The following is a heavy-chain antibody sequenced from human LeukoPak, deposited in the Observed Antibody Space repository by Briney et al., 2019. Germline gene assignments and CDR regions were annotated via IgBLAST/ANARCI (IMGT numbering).Heavy chain of an antibody. V-gene: IGHV3-33*08. D-gene: IGHD5-12*01. CDR1: GFTFSSYG. CDR2: IWYDGSNK. Sequence: GGSLRLSCAASGFTFSSYGMHWVRQAPGKGLEWVAVIWYDGSNKYYADSVKGRFTISRDNSKNTLYLQMNSLRAEDTAVYYCARDGSRGYDPFDYWGRGALVTVSS. J-gene: IGHJ4*02. CDR3: ARDGSRGYDPFDY.